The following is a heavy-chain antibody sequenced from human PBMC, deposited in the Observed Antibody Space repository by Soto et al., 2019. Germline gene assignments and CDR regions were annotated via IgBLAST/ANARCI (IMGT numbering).Heavy chain of an antibody. D-gene: IGHD2-21*01. CDR2: IYGSGRGI. J-gene: IGHJ4*02. V-gene: IGHV3-23*05. CDR3: AKDAVYNDGLWLMDH. Sequence: EVQLLESGGGFVHPGGSLRLSCTASGLPHSSFAMMWVRQAPGKGLECVSGIYGSGRGIAYADSVKGRFTISRDNSKNTVYLQMTDLRADDTAVYYCAKDAVYNDGLWLMDHWGQGTQVTVSS. CDR1: GLPHSSFA.